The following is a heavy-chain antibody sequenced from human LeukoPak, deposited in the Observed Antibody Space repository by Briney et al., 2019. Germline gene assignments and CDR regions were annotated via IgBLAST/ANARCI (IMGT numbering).Heavy chain of an antibody. J-gene: IGHJ6*03. Sequence: ASVKVSCKASGYTFTGYYMHWVRQAPGQGLEWIGRINPNSGGTNYAETVKGRVTMTRDKSISTAYMELSRLRSDDTAVYYCARVVPAAMRNNYYYYMDVWGKGTTVTVSS. CDR3: ARVVPAAMRNNYYYYMDV. CDR1: GYTFTGYY. V-gene: IGHV1-2*06. CDR2: INPNSGGT. D-gene: IGHD2-2*01.